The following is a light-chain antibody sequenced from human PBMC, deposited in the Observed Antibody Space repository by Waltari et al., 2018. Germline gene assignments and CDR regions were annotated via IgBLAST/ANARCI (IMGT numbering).Light chain of an antibody. CDR1: NIGSKS. J-gene: IGLJ1*01. V-gene: IGLV3-21*02. CDR2: NDR. CDR3: QVWDSSSDDPWV. Sequence: SYELTQPPSVSVAPGQPATITRGGNNIGSKSVHWYHQKPGQAPVLVVYNDRDRPSGIPERFSGSNSGNTATLTINRVEADDEADYYCQVWDSSSDDPWVFGTGTKVTVL.